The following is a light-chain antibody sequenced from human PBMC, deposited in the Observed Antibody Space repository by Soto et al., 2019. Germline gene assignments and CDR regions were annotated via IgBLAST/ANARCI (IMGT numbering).Light chain of an antibody. CDR1: SSDVGGYNY. J-gene: IGLJ1*01. Sequence: QSVRTQPACVSGSPGQSITISCTGTSSDVGGYNYVSWYQQHPGKAPKLMIYEVSNRPSGVSNRFSGSKSGNTASLTISGLQAEDEADYYCSSYTSSSTLNVFGAGTKVTVL. CDR3: SSYTSSSTLNV. CDR2: EVS. V-gene: IGLV2-14*01.